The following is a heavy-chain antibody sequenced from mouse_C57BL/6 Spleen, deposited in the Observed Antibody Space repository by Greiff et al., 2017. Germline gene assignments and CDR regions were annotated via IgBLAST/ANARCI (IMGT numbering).Heavy chain of an antibody. CDR3: ARGGCKYKGYFDC. Sequence: QVQLQQPGTELVKPGASVKLSCKASGYTFTSYWMHWVKQRPGQGLEWIGNITPSNGGTNYNEKFKSKATLTVDKSSCTAYMQLSSLTSENSAGYYCARGGCKYKGYFDCWGPGTTLTVSS. CDR2: ITPSNGGT. CDR1: GYTFTSYW. D-gene: IGHD3-3*01. V-gene: IGHV1-53*01. J-gene: IGHJ2*01.